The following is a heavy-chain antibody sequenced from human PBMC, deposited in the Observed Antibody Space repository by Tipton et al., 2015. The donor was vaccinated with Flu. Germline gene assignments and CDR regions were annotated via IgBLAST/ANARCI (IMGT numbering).Heavy chain of an antibody. D-gene: IGHD1-26*01. CDR1: GFPFTDAW. V-gene: IGHV3-15*01. CDR3: TKGHQGGLSQIDY. CDR2: IKRISDGGTT. J-gene: IGHJ4*02. Sequence: VQLVQSGGGLIQPGGSLRLSCVLSGFPFTDAWMTWVRQAPGKGLEWLGRIKRISDGGTTEYAAPVKGRFSISKEYSTNTLFLQLNSLRIEDTAVYYCTKGHQGGLSQIDYWGRGSLVTVSS.